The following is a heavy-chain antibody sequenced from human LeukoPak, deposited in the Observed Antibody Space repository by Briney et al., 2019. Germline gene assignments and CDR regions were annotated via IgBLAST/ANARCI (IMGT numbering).Heavy chain of an antibody. CDR3: ARSHYGDGNWFDP. J-gene: IGHJ5*02. CDR1: GYTFTSYG. D-gene: IGHD4-17*01. V-gene: IGHV1-18*01. CDR2: ISAYNGNT. Sequence: GSSVKVSCKASGYTFTSYGISWVRQAPGQGLEWMGWISAYNGNTNYAQKLQGRVTMTTDTSTSTAYMELRSLRSNDTAVYYCARSHYGDGNWFDPWGQGTLVTVSS.